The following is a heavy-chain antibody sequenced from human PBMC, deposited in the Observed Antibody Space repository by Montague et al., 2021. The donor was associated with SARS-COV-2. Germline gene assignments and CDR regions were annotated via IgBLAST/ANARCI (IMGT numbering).Heavy chain of an antibody. V-gene: IGHV3-23*03. CDR3: AKTHRYYNRNFDY. CDR1: GFTFNSYA. Sequence: SLRLFCAASGFTFNSYAMSWVRQAPGKGLEWVSIIYSGGSSTYYADSVKGRFTISRDNSKNTLYLQMNSMIAEDTAVYYCAKTHRYYNRNFDYWGQGTLVTVSS. CDR2: IYSGGSST. J-gene: IGHJ4*02. D-gene: IGHD3-22*01.